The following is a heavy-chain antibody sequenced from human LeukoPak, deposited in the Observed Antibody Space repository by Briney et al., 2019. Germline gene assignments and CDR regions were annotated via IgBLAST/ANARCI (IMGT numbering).Heavy chain of an antibody. D-gene: IGHD3-22*01. CDR3: ARDMGSSGLDF. V-gene: IGHV4-59*11. Sequence: PSETVSLTCTVSGGSISDHYWTWIRQPPGKGLEYIGYIYHSGRTTYNPSLKSRVTISIDTSKNEFSLKLSSVTAADTAVYYCARDMGSSGLDFWGQGTLVTVSS. CDR1: GGSISDHY. CDR2: IYHSGRT. J-gene: IGHJ4*02.